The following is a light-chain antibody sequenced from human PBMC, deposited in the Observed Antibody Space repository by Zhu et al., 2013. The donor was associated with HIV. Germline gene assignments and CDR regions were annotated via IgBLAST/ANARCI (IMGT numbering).Light chain of an antibody. J-gene: IGKJ1*01. CDR2: AAS. Sequence: GDRVTITCRASQDINDYLAWYQQKPGKVPKLLIYAASTLQSGVPSRFSGSGSGTDFALTISNLQPDDVATYYCQQYNSYPWTFGRGTKVEIK. CDR3: QQYNSYPWT. V-gene: IGKV1-27*01. CDR1: QDINDY.